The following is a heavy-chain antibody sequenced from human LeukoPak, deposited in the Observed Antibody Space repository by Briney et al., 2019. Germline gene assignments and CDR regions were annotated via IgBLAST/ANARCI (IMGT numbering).Heavy chain of an antibody. D-gene: IGHD3-16*02. CDR2: IYYRGCT. Sequence: TSETLSLTCTVSGGSISSCYWSWIRQPPGKALEWSGYIYYRGCTNYNPSLKGRVIISVDTSKNQFSLKLISVTATDTAVYYCARDRDDYVWGSYRIFDYWGQGTLVTVSS. CDR1: GGSISSCY. J-gene: IGHJ4*02. V-gene: IGHV4-59*01. CDR3: ARDRDDYVWGSYRIFDY.